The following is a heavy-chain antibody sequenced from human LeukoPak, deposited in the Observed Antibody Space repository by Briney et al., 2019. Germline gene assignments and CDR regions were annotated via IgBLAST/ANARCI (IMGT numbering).Heavy chain of an antibody. J-gene: IGHJ3*02. D-gene: IGHD3-22*01. CDR2: IYYSGST. CDR1: GVSISSGGYY. Sequence: PSETLSLTCTVSGVSISSGGYYWSWIRQHPGKGLEWIGYIYYSGSTYYNPSLKSRVTISVDTSKNQFSLKLSSVTAADTAVYYCARDSYYYDSSGYSTPDAFDIWGQGTMVTVSS. CDR3: ARDSYYYDSSGYSTPDAFDI. V-gene: IGHV4-31*03.